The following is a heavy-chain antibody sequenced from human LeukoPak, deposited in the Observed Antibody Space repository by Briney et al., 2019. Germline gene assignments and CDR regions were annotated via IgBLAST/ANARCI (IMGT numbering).Heavy chain of an antibody. D-gene: IGHD3-3*01. J-gene: IGHJ6*03. V-gene: IGHV4-34*01. CDR2: INHSGST. Sequence: SSETLSLTCAVYGGSFSGYYWSWIRQPPGKGLEWIGVINHSGSTNYNPSLKSRVTISVDTSKNQFSLKLSSVTAADTAVYYCARGTIFGVVRRGNRYYYMDVWGKGTTVTVSS. CDR3: ARGTIFGVVRRGNRYYYMDV. CDR1: GGSFSGYY.